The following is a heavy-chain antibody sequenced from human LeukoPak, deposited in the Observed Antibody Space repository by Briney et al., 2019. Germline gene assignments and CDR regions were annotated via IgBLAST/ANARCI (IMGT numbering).Heavy chain of an antibody. CDR2: IGTNGIST. D-gene: IGHD2-8*02. CDR3: VKGQEVVYAPTFDY. J-gene: IGHJ4*02. V-gene: IGHV3-64D*09. Sequence: GGSLRLSCSASGFTFNSYAIHWVRRAPGKGLEYVSSIGTNGISTYYADSVTGRFTISRDNSKNSLYLQISSLRAEDTAVYYCVKGQEVVYAPTFDYWGQGTLVTVSS. CDR1: GFTFNSYA.